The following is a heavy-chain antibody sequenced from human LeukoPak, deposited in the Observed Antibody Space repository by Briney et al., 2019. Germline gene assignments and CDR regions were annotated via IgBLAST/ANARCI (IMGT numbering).Heavy chain of an antibody. CDR3: ARASGSGSPYYYMDV. V-gene: IGHV3-21*01. CDR1: GFTFSIYS. Sequence: GGSLRLSCAASGFTFSIYSMNWVRQAPGKGLEWVSSISSSSYIYYADSVKGRFTISRDNAKNSLYLQMNSLRAEDTAVYYCARASGSGSPYYYMDVWGKGTTVTVSS. J-gene: IGHJ6*03. CDR2: ISSSSYI. D-gene: IGHD3-10*01.